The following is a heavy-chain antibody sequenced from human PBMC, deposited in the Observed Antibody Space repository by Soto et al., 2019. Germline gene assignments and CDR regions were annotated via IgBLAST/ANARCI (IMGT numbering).Heavy chain of an antibody. J-gene: IGHJ4*02. CDR3: ARETEYYFDY. CDR2: IYYSGST. V-gene: IGHV4-39*02. CDR1: GGSISSSSYY. Sequence: SETLSLTCTVSGGSISSSSYYWGWIRQPPGKGLEWIGSIYYSGSTYYNPSLKSRVTISVDTSKNQFSLKLSSVTAADTVVYYCARETEYYFDYWGQGTLVTVS.